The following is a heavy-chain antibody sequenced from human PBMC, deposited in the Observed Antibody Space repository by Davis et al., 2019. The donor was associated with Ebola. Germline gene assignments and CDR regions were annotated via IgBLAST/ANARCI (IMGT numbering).Heavy chain of an antibody. CDR1: GFTFSSYA. Sequence: ESLKISCSASGFTFSSYAMHWVRQAPGKGLEWIGFRYNSGSTNHNPSLQSRVIISIDTANKQISLKLSSVTAADTAVYYCARGRLLEWPPTFYGLDVWGKGTTVTVSS. CDR2: RYNSGST. CDR3: ARGRLLEWPPTFYGLDV. V-gene: IGHV4-59*01. D-gene: IGHD3-3*01. J-gene: IGHJ6*04.